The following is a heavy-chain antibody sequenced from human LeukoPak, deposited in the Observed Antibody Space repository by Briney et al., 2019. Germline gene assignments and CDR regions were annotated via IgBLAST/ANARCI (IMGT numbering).Heavy chain of an antibody. CDR2: IIPIFGTA. CDR3: ARDRDIVVVVAATGYSYAYSMDV. D-gene: IGHD2-15*01. V-gene: IGHV1-69*13. Sequence: GASVKVSCKASGGTFSSYAISWVRQAPGQGLEWMGGIIPIFGTANYAQKFQGRVTITADESTSTAYMELSSLRSEDTAVYYCARDRDIVVVVAATGYSYAYSMDVWGQGTLVTVSS. J-gene: IGHJ4*02. CDR1: GGTFSSYA.